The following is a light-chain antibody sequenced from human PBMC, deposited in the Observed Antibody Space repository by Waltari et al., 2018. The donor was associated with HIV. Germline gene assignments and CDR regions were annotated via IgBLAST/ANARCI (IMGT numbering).Light chain of an antibody. J-gene: IGKJ1*01. CDR1: QSISNY. Sequence: DIQLTQSPSTLSASIGDRVTITCRVTQSISNYLAWYRQKPGKVPKLLIYRASSLESGVPSRFSGSGSGTEFTLTISSLQPDDFATYYCQQYKINWMFGQGTKVEIK. CDR2: RAS. V-gene: IGKV1-5*03. CDR3: QQYKINWM.